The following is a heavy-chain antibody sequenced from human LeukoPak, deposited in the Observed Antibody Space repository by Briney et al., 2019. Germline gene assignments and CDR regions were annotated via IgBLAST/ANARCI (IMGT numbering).Heavy chain of an antibody. CDR3: AKVVPAAIDAFDI. D-gene: IGHD2-2*01. Sequence: ASVKVSCKVSGYTLTELSMHWVRQAPGKGLEWMGGFDPEDGETIYAQKFQGRVTMTRDTSISTAYMELSRLRSDDTAVYYCAKVVPAAIDAFDIWGQGTMVTVSS. CDR2: FDPEDGET. CDR1: GYTLTELS. J-gene: IGHJ3*02. V-gene: IGHV1-24*01.